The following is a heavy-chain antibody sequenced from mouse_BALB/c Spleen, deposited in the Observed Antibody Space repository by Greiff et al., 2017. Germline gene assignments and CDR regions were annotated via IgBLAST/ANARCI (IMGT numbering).Heavy chain of an antibody. Sequence: EVKLQESGAELVRPGALVKLSCKASGFNIKDYYMHWVKQRPEQGLEWIGWIDPENGNTIYDPKFQGKASITADTSSNTAYLQLSSLTSEDTAVYYCARGYDVDYWGQGTLVTVSA. D-gene: IGHD2-14*01. CDR1: GFNIKDYY. CDR2: IDPENGNT. J-gene: IGHJ3*01. V-gene: IGHV14-1*02. CDR3: ARGYDVDY.